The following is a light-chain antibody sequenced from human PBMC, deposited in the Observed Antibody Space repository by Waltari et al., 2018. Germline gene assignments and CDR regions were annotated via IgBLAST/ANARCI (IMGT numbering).Light chain of an antibody. J-gene: IGLJ2*01. Sequence: QSALTQPASVSGSPGQSITISCTGTSSDIGAYNYVSWYQQHPGKAPKLMIYDVSNRPSGVSSRFSGSKSGNTASLTFSGLQAEDEADYYCSSYTTSRTVVFGGGTKLTVL. CDR2: DVS. CDR1: SSDIGAYNY. V-gene: IGLV2-14*03. CDR3: SSYTTSRTVV.